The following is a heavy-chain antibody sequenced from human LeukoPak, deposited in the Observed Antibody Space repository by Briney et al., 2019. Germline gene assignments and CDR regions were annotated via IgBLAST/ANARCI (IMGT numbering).Heavy chain of an antibody. CDR1: GGSITSYY. CDR2: NYYSEST. D-gene: IGHD6-13*01. J-gene: IGHJ1*01. Sequence: SETLSLTCTVSGGSITSYYWSWIRQPPGKGLEWIGYNYYSESTNYKPSLKSRVTISVDTSKNQFSLKLNSVTAADTAVYYCAGAATAYQTPQHWGQGTLVTVTS. CDR3: AGAATAYQTPQH. V-gene: IGHV4-59*01.